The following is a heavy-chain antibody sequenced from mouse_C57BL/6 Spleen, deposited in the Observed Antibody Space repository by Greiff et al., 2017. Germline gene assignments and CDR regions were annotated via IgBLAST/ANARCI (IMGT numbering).Heavy chain of an antibody. V-gene: IGHV1-15*01. CDR1: GYTFTDYE. J-gene: IGHJ3*01. Sequence: QVQLQQSGAELVRPGASVTLSCKASGYTFTDYEMHWVKQTPVHGLEWIGAIDPETGGTAYNQKFKGKAILTADKSSSTAYMELRSLTSEDSAVYYCTDRGGYSSWFAYWGQGTLVTVSA. CDR2: IDPETGGT. D-gene: IGHD2-3*01. CDR3: TDRGGYSSWFAY.